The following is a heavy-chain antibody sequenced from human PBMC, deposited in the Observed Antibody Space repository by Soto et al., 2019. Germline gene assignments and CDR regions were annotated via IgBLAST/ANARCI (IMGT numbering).Heavy chain of an antibody. J-gene: IGHJ6*02. CDR1: GFTFSSYA. Sequence: GGSLRLSCAASGFTFSSYAMHWVRQAPGKGLEWVAVISYDGSNKYYADSVKGRFTISRDNSKNTLYLQMNSLRAEDTAVYYCARDIASYYYGSGRLNYYYYYGMDVWGQGTTVTVSS. V-gene: IGHV3-30-3*01. D-gene: IGHD3-10*01. CDR2: ISYDGSNK. CDR3: ARDIASYYYGSGRLNYYYYYGMDV.